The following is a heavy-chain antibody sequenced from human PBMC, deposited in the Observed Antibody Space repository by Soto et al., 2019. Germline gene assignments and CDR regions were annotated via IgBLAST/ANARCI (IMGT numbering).Heavy chain of an antibody. CDR2: ISAYNGNT. V-gene: IGHV1-18*04. Sequence: QVQLVQSGAEVKKPGASVKVSCKASGYTFTSYGISWVRQAPGQGLEWLGWISAYNGNTNYAQKLQGRVTMTTDTSTSTDYMELRSLRSDDTAVYYCARDRQYTYYYYYGMDVWGQGTTVTVS. D-gene: IGHD4-4*01. CDR1: GYTFTSYG. J-gene: IGHJ6*02. CDR3: ARDRQYTYYYYYGMDV.